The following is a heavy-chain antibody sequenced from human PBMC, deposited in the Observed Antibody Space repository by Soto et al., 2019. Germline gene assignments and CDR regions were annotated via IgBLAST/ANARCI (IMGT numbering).Heavy chain of an antibody. Sequence: SETLYLTCTVSGGSISSYYWSWIRQPPGKGLEWIGYIYYSGSTNYNPSLKSRVTISVDTSKNQFSLKLSSVTAADTAVYYCARHRITIFGVVTAPFDPWGQGTLVTVSS. CDR2: IYYSGST. D-gene: IGHD3-3*01. J-gene: IGHJ5*02. CDR3: ARHRITIFGVVTAPFDP. CDR1: GGSISSYY. V-gene: IGHV4-59*08.